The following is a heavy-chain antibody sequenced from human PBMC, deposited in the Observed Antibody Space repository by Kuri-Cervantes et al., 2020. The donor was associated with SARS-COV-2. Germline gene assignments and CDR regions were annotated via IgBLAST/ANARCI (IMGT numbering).Heavy chain of an antibody. D-gene: IGHD1-26*01. J-gene: IGHJ3*02. Sequence: GESLKISCAASGFTFSSYSMNWVRQAPGKGLEWVSYISSSSSTIYYADSVKGRFTISRDNAKNTLYLQMNSLRAEDTAVYYCASELGENAFDIWGQGTMVTVSS. V-gene: IGHV3-48*01. CDR2: ISSSSSTI. CDR1: GFTFSSYS. CDR3: ASELGENAFDI.